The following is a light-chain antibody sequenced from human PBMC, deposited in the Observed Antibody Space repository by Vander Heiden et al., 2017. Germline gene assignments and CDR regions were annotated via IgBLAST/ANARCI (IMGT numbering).Light chain of an antibody. J-gene: IGKJ2*01. CDR3: QQLNSYAPA. CDR2: AAS. V-gene: IGKV1-9*01. CDR1: QGISSY. Sequence: IQSTQSPSSLSASVGDRVTITCRPSQGISSYLAWYQQKPGKAPKLLIYAASTLQSGVPSRFSGSGSGTDFTLTISSLQPEDFATYYCQQLNSYAPAFGQGTKLEIK.